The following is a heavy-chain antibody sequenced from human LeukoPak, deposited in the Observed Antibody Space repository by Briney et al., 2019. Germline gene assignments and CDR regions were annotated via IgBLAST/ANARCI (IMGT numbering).Heavy chain of an antibody. J-gene: IGHJ3*02. CDR2: IKSKTDGGTT. CDR1: GFTFSNAW. V-gene: IGHV3-15*01. D-gene: IGHD1-14*01. Sequence: GGSLRLSCAASGFTFSNAWMSWVRQAPGKGLEWVGRIKSKTDGGTTDYAAPVKGRFTISRDDSKNTLYLQMNSLKTEDTAVYYCTLQYRRDAFDIWGQGTMVTVSS. CDR3: TLQYRRDAFDI.